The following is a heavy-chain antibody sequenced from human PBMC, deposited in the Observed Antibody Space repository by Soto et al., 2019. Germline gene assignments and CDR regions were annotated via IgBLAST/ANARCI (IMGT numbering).Heavy chain of an antibody. CDR2: ISASNGNT. J-gene: IGHJ6*02. V-gene: IGHV1-18*01. CDR1: GYTFTSYG. CDR3: AMGSCSSTSCYYYYYYGMDV. Sequence: QVPLVQSGAEVKNSGASVKVSCKASGYTFTSYGFSWVRQAPGQGLEWMGWISASNGNTNYAQKLQGRVTMTRNTSISTAYMELSSLRSEDTAVYYCAMGSCSSTSCYYYYYYGMDVWGQGTTVTVSS. D-gene: IGHD2-2*01.